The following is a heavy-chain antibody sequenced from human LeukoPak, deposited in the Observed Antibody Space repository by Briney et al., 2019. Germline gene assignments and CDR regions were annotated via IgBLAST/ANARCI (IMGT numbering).Heavy chain of an antibody. J-gene: IGHJ4*02. V-gene: IGHV3-30-3*01. D-gene: IGHD3-10*01. CDR2: TSSDLNVK. CDR1: GFTFRNYV. Sequence: GGSLRLSCAASGFTFRNYVIHWVRQAPGKGLEWVAVTSSDLNVKLYADSVKGRFTISRDNSRSTLYLQMNSLRPEDTAIYYCAREGYYGSGSPPSSYFDYWGQGTLVTVSS. CDR3: AREGYYGSGSPPSSYFDY.